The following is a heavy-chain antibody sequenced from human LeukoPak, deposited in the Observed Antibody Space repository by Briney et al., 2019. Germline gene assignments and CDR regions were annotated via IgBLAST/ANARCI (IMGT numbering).Heavy chain of an antibody. J-gene: IGHJ4*02. Sequence: GGSLRLSCAASGFTFSSYAMHWVRQAPGKGLEWVAVISYDGSNKYYADSVKGRFTISRDNSKNTLYLQMNSLRAEDTAVYYCARDSSGWTGGGYFDYWGQGTLVTVSS. CDR1: GFTFSSYA. D-gene: IGHD6-19*01. V-gene: IGHV3-30-3*01. CDR2: ISYDGSNK. CDR3: ARDSSGWTGGGYFDY.